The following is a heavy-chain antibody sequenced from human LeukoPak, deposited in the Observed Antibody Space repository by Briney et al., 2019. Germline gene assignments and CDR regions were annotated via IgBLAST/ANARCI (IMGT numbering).Heavy chain of an antibody. CDR1: GFTFSSYA. D-gene: IGHD3-10*01. CDR3: ARTLGGSGTAFDY. V-gene: IGHV3-30-3*01. Sequence: GGSLRLSCAASGFTFSSYAMHWVRQAPGKGLEWGAVISYDGSNKYYADSVKGRFTISRDNFKNTLYLQMNSLRAEDTAVYYCARTLGGSGTAFDYWGQGTLVTVSS. J-gene: IGHJ4*02. CDR2: ISYDGSNK.